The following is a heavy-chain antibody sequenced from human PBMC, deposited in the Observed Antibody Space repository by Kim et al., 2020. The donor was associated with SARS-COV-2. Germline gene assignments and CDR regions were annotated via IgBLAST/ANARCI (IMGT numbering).Heavy chain of an antibody. J-gene: IGHJ4*02. V-gene: IGHV1-69*13. CDR2: IIPIFGTA. CDR3: ARGRADGYNFFDY. CDR1: GGTFSSYA. Sequence: SVKVSCKASGGTFSSYAISWVRQAPGQGLEWMGGIIPIFGTANYAQKFQGRVTITADESTSTAYMELSSLRSEDTAVYYCARGRADGYNFFDYWGQGTLVTVSS. D-gene: IGHD5-12*01.